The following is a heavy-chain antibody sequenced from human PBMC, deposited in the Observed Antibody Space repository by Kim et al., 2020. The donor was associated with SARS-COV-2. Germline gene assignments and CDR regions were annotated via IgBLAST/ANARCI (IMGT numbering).Heavy chain of an antibody. CDR2: INPNSGGT. CDR1: GYTFIGYY. J-gene: IGHJ4*02. Sequence: ASVKVSCKASGYTFIGYYMHWVRQAPGQGLEWMGWINPNSGGTNYAQKFQGRVTMTRDTSISTAYMELSRLRSDDTAVYYCASEVGEYSSSPGYWGQGTLVTVSS. V-gene: IGHV1-2*02. D-gene: IGHD6-6*01. CDR3: ASEVGEYSSSPGY.